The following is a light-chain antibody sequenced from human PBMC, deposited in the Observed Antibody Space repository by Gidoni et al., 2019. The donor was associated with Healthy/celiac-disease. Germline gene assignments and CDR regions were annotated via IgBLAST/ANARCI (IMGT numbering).Light chain of an antibody. CDR2: GAS. CDR1: QSVSSN. CDR3: QQYNLWPT. Sequence: EIVRTQSPATLYVSQGERATLSCRASQSVSSNLAWYQQKPGQAPRLLIYGASTRATGIPARFRGLGSGTGFTLTISSLQSDVFAVSYCQQYNLWPTFGGGTEVEIK. V-gene: IGKV3-15*01. J-gene: IGKJ4*01.